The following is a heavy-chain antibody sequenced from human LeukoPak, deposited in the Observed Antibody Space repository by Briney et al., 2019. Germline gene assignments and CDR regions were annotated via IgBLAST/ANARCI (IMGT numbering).Heavy chain of an antibody. CDR3: AKGVDASGIYYYFYMDV. CDR1: GFTFSNFA. J-gene: IGHJ6*03. CDR2: ISGSGGSR. V-gene: IGHV3-23*01. D-gene: IGHD3-16*01. Sequence: GGSLRLSCAASGFTFSNFAMTWVRQAPGKGLEWVSNISGSGGSRYYVDSVKGRFTISRDKSKNTLYLQMNNLRAEDTAVYYCAKGVDASGIYYYFYMDVWGKGTTVSVSS.